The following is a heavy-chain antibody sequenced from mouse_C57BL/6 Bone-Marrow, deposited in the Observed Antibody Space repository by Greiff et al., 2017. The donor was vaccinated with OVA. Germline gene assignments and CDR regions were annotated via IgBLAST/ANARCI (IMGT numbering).Heavy chain of an antibody. CDR1: GYTFTDYN. J-gene: IGHJ1*03. CDR3: ARCTVVSHWYFDV. V-gene: IGHV1-18*01. D-gene: IGHD1-1*01. CDR2: INPNNGGT. Sequence: EVQLQQSGPELVKPGASVKIPCKASGYTFTDYNMDWVKQSHGKSLEWIGDINPNNGGTIYNQKFKGKATLTVDTSSSTAYMELRSLTSEDTAVYYCARCTVVSHWYFDVWGTGTTVTVSS.